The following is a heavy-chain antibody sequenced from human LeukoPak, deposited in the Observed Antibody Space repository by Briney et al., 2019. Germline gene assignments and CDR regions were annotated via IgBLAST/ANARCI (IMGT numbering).Heavy chain of an antibody. Sequence: GGTLRLSCAASGFTFSSYGMSWVRQAPGKGLEWVSGMSGSGGSTYYADSVKGRFTISRDNSKNTLYLQMNSLRAEDTAVYYCAKGTCSGGSCYSGSGYYFDYWGQGTLVTVSS. CDR1: GFTFSSYG. D-gene: IGHD2-15*01. CDR3: AKGTCSGGSCYSGSGYYFDY. CDR2: MSGSGGST. J-gene: IGHJ4*02. V-gene: IGHV3-23*01.